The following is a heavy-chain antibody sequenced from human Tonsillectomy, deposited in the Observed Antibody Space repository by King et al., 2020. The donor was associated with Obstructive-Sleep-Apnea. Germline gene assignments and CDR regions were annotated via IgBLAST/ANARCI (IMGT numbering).Heavy chain of an antibody. CDR1: GFTFDDYT. V-gene: IGHV3-43*01. J-gene: IGHJ4*02. D-gene: IGHD3-10*01. CDR3: AKDRGVVVRGEIDY. CDR2: ISLGGGRT. Sequence: VQLVESGGVVVQPGGSLRLSCAASGFTFDDYTMHWVRQAPGKGLEWVSLISLGGGRTYYADSVKGRFTISRDNSQKSLYLQMNSLRTEDTALYYCAKDRGVVVRGEIDYWGQGTLVTVSS.